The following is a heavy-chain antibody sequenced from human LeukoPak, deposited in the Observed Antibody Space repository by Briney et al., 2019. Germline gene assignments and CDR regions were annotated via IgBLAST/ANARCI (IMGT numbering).Heavy chain of an antibody. CDR2: ISSSSSYI. Sequence: GGSLRLSCAASGFTFSSYSMNWVRQAPGKGLEWVSSISSSSSYIYYADSVKGRFTISRDNAKNSLYLQMNSLRAEDTAVYYCAREPYYYDSSGLEAFDIWSQGTMVTVSS. CDR3: AREPYYYDSSGLEAFDI. V-gene: IGHV3-21*01. CDR1: GFTFSSYS. D-gene: IGHD3-22*01. J-gene: IGHJ3*02.